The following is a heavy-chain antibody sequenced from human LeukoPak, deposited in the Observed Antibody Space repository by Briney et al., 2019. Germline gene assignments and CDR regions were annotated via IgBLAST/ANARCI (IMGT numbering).Heavy chain of an antibody. J-gene: IGHJ4*02. D-gene: IGHD6-13*01. Sequence: GGSLRLSCAASGFTVSNNYINWVRQAPGKGLEWVSVLYSGGGTYYADSVKGRFTISSDNSKNTLYLQMNNLRVEDTAVYYCARDWYSSSWYYWGQGTLVTVSS. V-gene: IGHV3-53*01. CDR2: LYSGGGT. CDR1: GFTVSNNY. CDR3: ARDWYSSSWYY.